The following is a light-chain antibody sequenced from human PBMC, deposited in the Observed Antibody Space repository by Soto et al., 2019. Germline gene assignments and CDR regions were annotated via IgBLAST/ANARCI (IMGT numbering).Light chain of an antibody. CDR1: LGLVHSDGNTY. Sequence: DVVMTQSPLSLPVTLGQSASISCRSSLGLVHSDGNTYLNWFRQRPGQSPGRLIYKISKRDSGVPDRFSASGSGTDFTLKISRVAAEDAGLYYCMQATHWPYTFGQGTRLEI. V-gene: IGKV2-30*02. CDR3: MQATHWPYT. J-gene: IGKJ2*01. CDR2: KIS.